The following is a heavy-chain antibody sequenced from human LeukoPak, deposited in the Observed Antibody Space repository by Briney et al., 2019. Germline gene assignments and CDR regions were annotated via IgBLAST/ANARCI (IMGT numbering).Heavy chain of an antibody. Sequence: SETLSLTCTVSGGSISSYYWSWIRQPAGKGLEWIGRIYISGSTNYNPSLKSRVTMSVDTSKNQISLKLSSVTAADTALYYCARSYCSGGSCYFFDYWGQGTLVTVSS. J-gene: IGHJ4*02. D-gene: IGHD2-15*01. CDR2: IYISGST. V-gene: IGHV4-4*07. CDR3: ARSYCSGGSCYFFDY. CDR1: GGSISSYY.